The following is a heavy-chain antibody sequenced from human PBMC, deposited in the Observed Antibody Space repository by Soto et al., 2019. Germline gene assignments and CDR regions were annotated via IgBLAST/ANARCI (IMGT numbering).Heavy chain of an antibody. CDR2: IISSSIVI. CDR3: ARDLSWGSNWYYYMDV. Sequence: EVQLVESGGGLVQPGGSLRLSCATSGFILSDCAMNWVRQAPGKGLEWVSYIISSSIVIDYAASVNGRFTVSRHNARDSLYLQLNSRRAADTSVYYCARDLSWGSNWYYYMDVWGKGTTVTVSS. V-gene: IGHV3-48*01. D-gene: IGHD7-27*01. J-gene: IGHJ6*03. CDR1: GFILSDCA.